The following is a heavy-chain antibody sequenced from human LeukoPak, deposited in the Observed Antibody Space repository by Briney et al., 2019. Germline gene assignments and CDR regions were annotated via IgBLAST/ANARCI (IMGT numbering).Heavy chain of an antibody. V-gene: IGHV1-18*01. J-gene: IGHJ4*02. CDR2: ISAYNGNT. Sequence: ASVKVSCKASGYTFTSYGISWVRQAPGQGLEWMGWISAYNGNTNYAQKLQGRVTITRSTSISTAYMELSSLRSEDTAVYYCARGPVAGTIDHWGQGTLVTVSS. CDR1: GYTFTSYG. CDR3: ARGPVAGTIDH. D-gene: IGHD6-19*01.